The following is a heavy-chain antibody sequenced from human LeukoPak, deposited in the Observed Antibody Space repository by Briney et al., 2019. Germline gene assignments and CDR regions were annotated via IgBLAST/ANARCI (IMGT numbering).Heavy chain of an antibody. D-gene: IGHD2-8*01. V-gene: IGHV1-2*02. CDR2: INPNSGGT. J-gene: IGHJ3*02. CDR1: GYTFTGYY. CDR3: AREWGGYCTNGVCYIRAFDI. Sequence: ASVKVSCKASGYTFTGYYMHWVRQAPGQGLEWMGWINPNSGGTNYAQKFQGRVTMTRDTSISTACMELRSLRSDDTAVYYCAREWGGYCTNGVCYIRAFDIWGQGTMVTVSS.